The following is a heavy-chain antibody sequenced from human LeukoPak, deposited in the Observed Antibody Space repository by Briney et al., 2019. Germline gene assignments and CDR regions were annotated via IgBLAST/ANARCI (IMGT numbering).Heavy chain of an antibody. Sequence: GGSLRLSCAASGFTVSSSYMNWVRQAPGKGLEWVSLIFSGGGTYYADSVKGRFTITRDNSKNTLFLQMNSLRAEDTAVYYCARGGVVYPDSFDIWGRGTMVTVSS. CDR1: GFTVSSSY. J-gene: IGHJ3*02. CDR3: ARGGVVYPDSFDI. CDR2: IFSGGGT. V-gene: IGHV3-66*01. D-gene: IGHD2-15*01.